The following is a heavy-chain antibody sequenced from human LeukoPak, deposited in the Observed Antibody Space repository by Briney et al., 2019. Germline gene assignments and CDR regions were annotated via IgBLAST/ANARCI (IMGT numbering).Heavy chain of an antibody. J-gene: IGHJ5*02. CDR3: ARETYYYDSSGYYLPANWFDP. Sequence: ASVKVSCKASGYTFTGYYMHWVRQAPGQGLEWMGWINPNSGGTNYAQKFQGRVTMTRDTSISTAYMELSRLRSEDTAVYYCARETYYYDSSGYYLPANWFDPWGQGTLVTVSS. CDR2: INPNSGGT. CDR1: GYTFTGYY. D-gene: IGHD3-22*01. V-gene: IGHV1-2*02.